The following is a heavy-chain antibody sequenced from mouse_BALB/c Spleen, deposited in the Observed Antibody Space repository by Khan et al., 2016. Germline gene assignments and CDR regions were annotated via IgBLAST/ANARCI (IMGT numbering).Heavy chain of an antibody. CDR1: GFSLSTSGIG. D-gene: IGHD2-13*01. CDR2: IYWEDDE. CDR3: AADDSFAY. V-gene: IGHV8-12*01. Sequence: QVTLKESGPGILQPSQILSLTCSFSGFSLSTSGIGVSWIRQPSGKGLEWLAHIYWEDDERYNPSLKSRLAITKDTFSNQVFLKITSVDTVDTATYYCAADDSFAYGGQGTLVTVSA. J-gene: IGHJ3*01.